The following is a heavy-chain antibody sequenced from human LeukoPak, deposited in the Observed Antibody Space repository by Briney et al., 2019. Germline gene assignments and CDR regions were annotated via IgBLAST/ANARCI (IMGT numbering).Heavy chain of an antibody. J-gene: IGHJ4*02. V-gene: IGHV1-2*02. D-gene: IGHD5-18*01. CDR2: INPNSGGT. CDR3: ARDPPDTAILGAFDY. CDR1: GYTFTGYY. Sequence: ASVKVSCKASGYTFTGYYMHWVRQAPGQGLEWMGWINPNSGGTNYAQKSQGRVTMTRDTSISTAYMEVSRLRSDDTAVYYCARDPPDTAILGAFDYWGQGTLVTVSS.